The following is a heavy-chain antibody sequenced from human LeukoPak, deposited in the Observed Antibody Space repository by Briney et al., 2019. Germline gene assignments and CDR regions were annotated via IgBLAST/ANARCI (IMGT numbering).Heavy chain of an antibody. CDR1: GASVSDYY. J-gene: IGHJ4*02. CDR3: ARVRLSSGYSN. V-gene: IGHV4-59*02. D-gene: IGHD3-22*01. Sequence: NPSETLSLTCTVSGASVSDYYCNRIRQPPGKGLEWIGYVYNSGITNYNPSLRSRVTISVDTSKNQFSLKLNSVTAADTAVYYCARVRLSSGYSNWGQGTLVTVSS. CDR2: VYNSGIT.